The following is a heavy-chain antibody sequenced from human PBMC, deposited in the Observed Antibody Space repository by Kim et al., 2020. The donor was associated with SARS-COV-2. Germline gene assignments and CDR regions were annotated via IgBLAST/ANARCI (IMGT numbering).Heavy chain of an antibody. D-gene: IGHD3-16*01. CDR1: GFTFTFYS. V-gene: IGHV1-46*01. CDR2: INRSGGGT. Sequence: ASVKVSRKASGFTFTFYSMHWVRQAPGQGLEWMGMINRSGGGTNYAQKFQGRVTMTGDTSTNTVYMELSSLRSDDTAVYYCAKEGGHWGQGTLVTVSS. J-gene: IGHJ4*02. CDR3: AKEGGH.